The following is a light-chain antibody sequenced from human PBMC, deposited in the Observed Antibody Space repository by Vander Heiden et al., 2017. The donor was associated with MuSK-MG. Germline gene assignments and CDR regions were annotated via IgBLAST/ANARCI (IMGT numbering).Light chain of an antibody. CDR2: DAS. CDR1: QDINIR. CDR3: QQYDNLPYT. J-gene: IGKJ2*01. V-gene: IGKV1-33*01. Sequence: DIQMTQSPSSLSAAVGDRITITCQASQDINIRLNWFQQKPGKAPNLLIYDASNLEPGVPSTFSGSGSGTDFTFTISSLQPEDTATYYCQQYDNLPYTFGPGTKLVIK.